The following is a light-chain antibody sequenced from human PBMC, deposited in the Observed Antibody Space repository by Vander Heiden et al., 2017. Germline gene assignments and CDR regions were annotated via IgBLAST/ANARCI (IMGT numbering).Light chain of an antibody. V-gene: IGKV1-39*01. CDR2: TAY. CDR3: QQSHSAPYT. Sequence: DIQMAQSPSSLSASIGDRVTITCRASQSIDSSLNWFQQKPGKAPKLLIYTAYSLQSGVPSRFNGSGSATEFTLTISMLQAEDFATYFCQQSHSAPYTFGQGTKVEMK. J-gene: IGKJ2*01. CDR1: QSIDSS.